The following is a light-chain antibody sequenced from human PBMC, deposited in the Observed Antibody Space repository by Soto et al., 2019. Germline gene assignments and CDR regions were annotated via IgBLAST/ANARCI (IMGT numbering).Light chain of an antibody. V-gene: IGLV1-44*01. J-gene: IGLJ3*02. CDR1: NPNIGSNT. CDR3: ATWDNSLSGVV. CDR2: TNN. Sequence: QAVVTQSPSASATPGQRVANSCAGRNPNIGSNTVSWYQQFPGTAPKLLIYTNNQRPSGVPDRFSGSKSGTSASLAISGLQSEDEADYYCATWDNSLSGVVFGGGTKLTVL.